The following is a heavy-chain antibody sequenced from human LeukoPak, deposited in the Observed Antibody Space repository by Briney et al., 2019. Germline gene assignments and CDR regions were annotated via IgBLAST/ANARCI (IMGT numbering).Heavy chain of an antibody. CDR3: ARSTPNGRRPLDH. CDR1: GYTFTGYY. CDR2: INPNSGGT. Sequence: ASVKVSCKASGYTFTGYYMHWVRQAPGQGLEWMGWINPNSGGTNYAQKFQGRVTMTRDTSISTAYMELTRLRSDDAAVYYCARSTPNGRRPLDHWGQGTLVTVSS. J-gene: IGHJ4*02. D-gene: IGHD1-1*01. V-gene: IGHV1-2*02.